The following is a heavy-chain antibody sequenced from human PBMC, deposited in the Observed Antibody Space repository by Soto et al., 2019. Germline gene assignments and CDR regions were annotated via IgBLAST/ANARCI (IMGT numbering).Heavy chain of an antibody. D-gene: IGHD3-9*01. J-gene: IGHJ4*02. Sequence: ASVKVSCKASGYTFTSYGISWVRQAPGQGLEWMGIINPSGGSTSYAQKFQGRVTMTRDTSTSTVYMELSSLRSEDTAVYYCARLTDILPGSTSPYYFDYWGQGTLVTVS. V-gene: IGHV1-46*03. CDR3: ARLTDILPGSTSPYYFDY. CDR1: GYTFTSYG. CDR2: INPSGGST.